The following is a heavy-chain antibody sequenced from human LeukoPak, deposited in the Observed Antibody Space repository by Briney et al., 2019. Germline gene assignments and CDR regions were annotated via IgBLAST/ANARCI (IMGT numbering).Heavy chain of an antibody. CDR2: FSGSGGST. V-gene: IGHV3-23*01. D-gene: IGHD3-3*01. CDR1: GFTFSSYG. Sequence: GGTLRLSCAASGFTFSSYGMSWVRQAPGKGLECISGFSGSGGSTYYADSVKGRFTIARDNAKNSVYLEMNSLRADDTAVYYCARSARLMKGVVEVTALDDWGQGTLVTVSS. CDR3: ARSARLMKGVVEVTALDD. J-gene: IGHJ4*02.